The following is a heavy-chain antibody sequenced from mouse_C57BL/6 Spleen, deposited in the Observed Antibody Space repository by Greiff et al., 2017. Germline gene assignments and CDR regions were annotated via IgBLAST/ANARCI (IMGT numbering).Heavy chain of an antibody. J-gene: IGHJ2*01. CDR3: ARKGDYFFDY. Sequence: QVQLQQPGAELVKPGASVKLSCKASGYTFTSYWMQWVKQRPGQGLEWIGEIDPADSYTNYNQKFKGKATLTVDTSSSTAYMQLSSLTSEDSAVYYCARKGDYFFDYWGQVTPLTVSS. CDR2: IDPADSYT. V-gene: IGHV1-50*01. D-gene: IGHD3-3*01. CDR1: GYTFTSYW.